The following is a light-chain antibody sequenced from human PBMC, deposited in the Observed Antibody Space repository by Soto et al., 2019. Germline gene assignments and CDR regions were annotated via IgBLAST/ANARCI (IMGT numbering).Light chain of an antibody. V-gene: IGKV3-15*01. Sequence: EILMTQSPATLSVSPGERATLSCRASQSVSSNLAWYQQKPGQAPRLVIYDTSTRATGIPARFSGSGSGTEFTLTISSLLSEDFAVYYCHQYNNWPRTFGGGTTVEIK. CDR3: HQYNNWPRT. J-gene: IGKJ4*01. CDR1: QSVSSN. CDR2: DTS.